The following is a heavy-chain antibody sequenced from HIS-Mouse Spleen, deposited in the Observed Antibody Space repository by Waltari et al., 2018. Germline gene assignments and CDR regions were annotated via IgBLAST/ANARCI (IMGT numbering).Heavy chain of an antibody. D-gene: IGHD6-13*01. CDR3: AAPGYSSSWYAFDI. CDR2: IYYSGST. V-gene: IGHV4-59*08. J-gene: IGHJ3*02. CDR1: GGSLSRYH. Sequence: QVQLQESGPGLVKPSETLSLTCTVSGGSLSRYHWSWIRQPPGKGLEWIGYIYYSGSTNYNPSLKSRVTISVDTSKNQFSLKLSSVTAADTAVYYCAAPGYSSSWYAFDIWGQGTMVTVSS.